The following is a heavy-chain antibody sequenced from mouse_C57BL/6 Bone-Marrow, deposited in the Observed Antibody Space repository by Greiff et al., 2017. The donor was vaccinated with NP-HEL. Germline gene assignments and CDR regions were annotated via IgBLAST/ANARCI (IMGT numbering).Heavy chain of an antibody. Sequence: SGYTLTDYYMNWVKQSHGKSLEWIGDINPNNGGTSYNQKFKGKATLTVDKSSSTAYMELRSLTSEDSAVYYCARWTGHFDYWGQGTTLTVSS. CDR3: ARWTGHFDY. CDR1: GYTLTDYY. J-gene: IGHJ2*01. V-gene: IGHV1-26*01. D-gene: IGHD4-1*01. CDR2: INPNNGGT.